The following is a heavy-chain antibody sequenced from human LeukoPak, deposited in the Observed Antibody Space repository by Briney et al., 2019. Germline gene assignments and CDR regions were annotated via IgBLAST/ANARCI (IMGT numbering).Heavy chain of an antibody. CDR3: TRGSSGRRDN. V-gene: IGHV1-8*01. CDR1: GYTFTSCD. D-gene: IGHD6-19*01. Sequence: ASVKVSCKASGYTFTSCDINWMRQATGQGLEWMGWMNPNSGNTGYGQSFQGRITMTRDISIGTAYMELSNLTSEDTAIYYCTRGSSGRRDNWGQGTLVTVSA. CDR2: MNPNSGNT. J-gene: IGHJ4*02.